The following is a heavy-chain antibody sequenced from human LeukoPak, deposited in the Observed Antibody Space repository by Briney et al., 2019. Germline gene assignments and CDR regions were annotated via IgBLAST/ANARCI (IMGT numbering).Heavy chain of an antibody. CDR3: AKDRTVTTAVGDY. D-gene: IGHD4-11*01. CDR2: ISGSGGST. V-gene: IGHV3-23*01. CDR1: GFTFSSYA. J-gene: IGHJ4*02. Sequence: GGSLRLSCAASGFTFSSYAMSWVRQAPGKGLEWVSAISGSGGSTYYADSVKGRFTISRDNSKNTLYLQMNSLRAEYTAVYYCAKDRTVTTAVGDYWGQGTLVTVSS.